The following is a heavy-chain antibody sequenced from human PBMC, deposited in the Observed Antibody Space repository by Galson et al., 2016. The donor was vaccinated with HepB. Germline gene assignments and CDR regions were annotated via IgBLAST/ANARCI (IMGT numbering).Heavy chain of an antibody. CDR2: IGSDGIST. Sequence: SLRLSCAASGFTFSTYWMHWIRQAPGKGLEWVSRIGSDGISTNYVDSVKGRFTISRDTSKNMLYLQMNSLRAEDTAVYYCARDRDARPYDSWGQGTLVTVS. J-gene: IGHJ4*02. CDR3: ARDRDARPYDS. CDR1: GFTFSTYW. D-gene: IGHD5-24*01. V-gene: IGHV3-74*01.